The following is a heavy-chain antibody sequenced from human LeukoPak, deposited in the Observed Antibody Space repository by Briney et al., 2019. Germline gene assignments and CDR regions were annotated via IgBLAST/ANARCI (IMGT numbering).Heavy chain of an antibody. CDR2: IIPILGIA. D-gene: IGHD3-22*01. J-gene: IGHJ4*02. V-gene: IGHV1-69*04. CDR3: AXXXXXXXXSGYYLFDY. Sequence: GASVKVSCKASGGTFSSYAISWVRQAPGQGLEWMGRIIPILGIANYAQKFQGRVTIAADKSTSTAYMELSSLRSEDTAVYYCAXXXXXXXXSGYYLFDYWGQGILVTVSS. CDR1: GGTFSSYA.